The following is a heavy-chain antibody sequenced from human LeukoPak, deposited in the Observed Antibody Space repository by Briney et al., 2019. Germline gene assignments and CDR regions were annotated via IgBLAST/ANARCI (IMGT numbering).Heavy chain of an antibody. CDR1: GYTFTGYY. CDR3: ARDYYGSGRYYFDY. V-gene: IGHV1-2*02. D-gene: IGHD3-10*01. J-gene: IGHJ4*02. Sequence: ASVKVSCKASGYTFTGYYMHWVRQAPAQGLEWMGWINPNSGGTNYAQKFQGRVTMTRDTSISTAYMELSRLRSDDTAVYYCARDYYGSGRYYFDYWGQRTLVTVSS. CDR2: INPNSGGT.